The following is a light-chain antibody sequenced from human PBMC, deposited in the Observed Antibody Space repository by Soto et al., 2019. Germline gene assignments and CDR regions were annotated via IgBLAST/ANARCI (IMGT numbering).Light chain of an antibody. CDR1: QSISSY. J-gene: IGKJ4*01. CDR2: AAS. CDR3: QQLNSYPRLT. V-gene: IGKV1-9*01. Sequence: DIELTQSPSFLSVSVGDRVTITCRASQSISSYLAWYQQKPGKAPKLLIYAASTLQSRVPSRFSGSGSGTEDSLTIISLLPEEYSTYYCQQLNSYPRLTFGGGTKLEIK.